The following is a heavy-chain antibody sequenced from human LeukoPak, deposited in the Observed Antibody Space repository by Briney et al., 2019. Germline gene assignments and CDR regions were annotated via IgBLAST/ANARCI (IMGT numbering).Heavy chain of an antibody. CDR2: IIPILGIA. CDR3: ARAMGELPFDY. J-gene: IGHJ4*02. Sequence: SVKVSCKASGGTFSSYAISWVRQAPGQGLEWMGRIIPILGIANYAQKFQGRVTITADKSTSTAYMELSSLRSEDTAVYYCARAMGELPFDYWGQGTLVTVSS. D-gene: IGHD1-26*01. V-gene: IGHV1-69*04. CDR1: GGTFSSYA.